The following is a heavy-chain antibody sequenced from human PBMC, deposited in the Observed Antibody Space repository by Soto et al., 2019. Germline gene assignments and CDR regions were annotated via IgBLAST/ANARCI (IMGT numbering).Heavy chain of an antibody. D-gene: IGHD6-13*01. CDR2: IIPIFGTA. CDR1: GGTFSSYA. CDR3: ARYADSSSWDCYYYYGMDV. J-gene: IGHJ6*02. V-gene: IGHV1-69*13. Sequence: SVKVSCKASGGTFSSYAISWVRQAPGQGLEWMGGIIPIFGTANYAQKFQGRVTITADESTSTAYMELSSLRSEDTAVYYCARYADSSSWDCYYYYGMDVWGQGTTVTV.